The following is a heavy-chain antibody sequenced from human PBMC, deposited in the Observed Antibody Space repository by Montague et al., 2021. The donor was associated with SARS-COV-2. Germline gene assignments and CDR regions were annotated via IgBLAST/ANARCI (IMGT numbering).Heavy chain of an antibody. V-gene: IGHV4-39*01. CDR3: AADYGERDWFDP. D-gene: IGHD4-17*01. J-gene: IGHJ5*02. Sequence: SETLSLTCTVSGGSISSSSYHWGWIRQPPGKGLEWIGSIYYSGSTYYNPSLKSRVAISVDTSKNQFSLKLSSVTAADTAVYYCAADYGERDWFDPWGQGTLVTVSS. CDR1: GGSISSSSYH. CDR2: IYYSGST.